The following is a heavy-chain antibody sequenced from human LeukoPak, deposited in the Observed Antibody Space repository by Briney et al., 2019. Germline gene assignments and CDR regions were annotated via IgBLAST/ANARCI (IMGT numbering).Heavy chain of an antibody. Sequence: GGSLRLSCGASGFTFSSHAMTWVRQAPGKGLEWVSAISISGDTTYYADAVKGRFTISRDNSKNTVYLQMNSLRAEDTAVYYCANEIRPNDYWGQGTLVTVSS. J-gene: IGHJ4*02. V-gene: IGHV3-23*01. CDR3: ANEIRPNDY. CDR2: ISISGDTT. D-gene: IGHD4-17*01. CDR1: GFTFSSHA.